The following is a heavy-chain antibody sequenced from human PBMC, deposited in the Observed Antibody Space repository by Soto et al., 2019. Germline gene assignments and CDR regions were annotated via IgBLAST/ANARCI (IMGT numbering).Heavy chain of an antibody. V-gene: IGHV4-31*03. Sequence: SETLSLTCTVSGGSISSGGYYWSWIRQHPGKGLEWIGYIYYSGSTYYNPSLKSRVTISVDTSKDQFSLKLSSVTAADTAVYYCARVDGYNYLSFDYWGQGTLVTVSS. D-gene: IGHD5-12*01. J-gene: IGHJ4*02. CDR2: IYYSGST. CDR3: ARVDGYNYLSFDY. CDR1: GGSISSGGYY.